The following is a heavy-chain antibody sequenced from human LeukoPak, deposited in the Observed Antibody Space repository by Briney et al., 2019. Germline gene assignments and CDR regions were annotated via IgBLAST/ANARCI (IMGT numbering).Heavy chain of an antibody. D-gene: IGHD1-20*01. Sequence: GGSLRLSCAASGFTFSISAMHWVRQAPGRGLEWVAVISFDGSNKYYADSVKGRFTVSRDNSKSTLFLQMSTLRAEDTAVYYCATLTGTTGSDDYWGQGTLVTASS. CDR3: ATLTGTTGSDDY. CDR2: ISFDGSNK. J-gene: IGHJ4*02. CDR1: GFTFSISA. V-gene: IGHV3-30*04.